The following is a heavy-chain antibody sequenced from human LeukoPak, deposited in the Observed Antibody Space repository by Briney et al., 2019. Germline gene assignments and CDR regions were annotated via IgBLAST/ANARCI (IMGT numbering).Heavy chain of an antibody. V-gene: IGHV3-73*01. Sequence: GGSLRLSCAASGLTFSGSAMHWVRQASGKGLEGLGRIRSTADSYTTAYAASVKGRFIVSRDDSKNTAYLQMNSLKTEDTAVYYCRAAADLNDYWGQGTLVTVSS. CDR1: GLTFSGSA. J-gene: IGHJ4*02. CDR3: RAAADLNDY. CDR2: IRSTADSYTT. D-gene: IGHD6-13*01.